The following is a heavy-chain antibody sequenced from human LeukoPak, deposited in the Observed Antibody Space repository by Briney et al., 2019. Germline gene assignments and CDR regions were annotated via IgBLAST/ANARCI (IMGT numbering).Heavy chain of an antibody. D-gene: IGHD5-12*01. Sequence: SETLSLTCTVSGGSISSYYWSWIRQPPGKGLEWIGYIYYSGSTNYNPSLKSRVTISVDTSKNQFSLKLSSVTAADTAVYYCARHDGGYGSVPPEELDYWGQGTLVTVSS. CDR2: IYYSGST. V-gene: IGHV4-59*08. CDR1: GGSISSYY. J-gene: IGHJ4*02. CDR3: ARHDGGYGSVPPEELDY.